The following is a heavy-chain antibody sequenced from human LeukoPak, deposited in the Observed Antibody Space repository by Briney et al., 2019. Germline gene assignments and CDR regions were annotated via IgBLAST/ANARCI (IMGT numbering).Heavy chain of an antibody. CDR3: ARGRRVAAAGTGGYSVDY. V-gene: IGHV4-34*01. J-gene: IGHJ4*02. Sequence: SETLSLTCAVYGGSFSGYYWSWIRQPPGKGLEWIGEINHSGSTNYNPSFKSRVTISVDTSKNQFSLKLSSVTAADTAVYYCARGRRVAAAGTGGYSVDYWGQGTLVTVSS. CDR1: GGSFSGYY. D-gene: IGHD6-13*01. CDR2: INHSGST.